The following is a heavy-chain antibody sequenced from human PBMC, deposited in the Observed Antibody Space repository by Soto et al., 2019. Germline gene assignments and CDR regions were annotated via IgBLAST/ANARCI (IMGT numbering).Heavy chain of an antibody. J-gene: IGHJ4*02. D-gene: IGHD2-15*01. CDR1: GYTFTSYA. V-gene: IGHV1-3*01. CDR2: INAGNGNT. Sequence: QVQLVQSGAEVKKPGASVKVSCKASGYTFTSYAMHWVRQAPGQRLEWMGWINAGNGNTKYSQKFQGRVTITRAPTASTAYMELRSLRSEDTAVYSCARGTCSGGSCYSFHFDSWGQGTLVTVSS. CDR3: ARGTCSGGSCYSFHFDS.